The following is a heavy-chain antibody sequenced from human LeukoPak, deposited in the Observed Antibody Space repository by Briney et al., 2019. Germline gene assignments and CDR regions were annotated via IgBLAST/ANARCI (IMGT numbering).Heavy chain of an antibody. CDR2: IIPILGIA. Sequence: SVKVSCKASGGTFSSYTISWVRQAPGQGLEWMGRIIPILGIANYAQKFQGRVTITADKSTSTAYMELSSLRSEDTAVYCCLYSGGSGAFDIWGQGTMVTVSS. CDR3: LYSGGSGAFDI. J-gene: IGHJ3*02. V-gene: IGHV1-69*02. CDR1: GGTFSSYT. D-gene: IGHD1-26*01.